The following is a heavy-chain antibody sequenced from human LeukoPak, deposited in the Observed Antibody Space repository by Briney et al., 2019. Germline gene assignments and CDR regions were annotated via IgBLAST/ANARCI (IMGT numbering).Heavy chain of an antibody. V-gene: IGHV1-69*13. CDR3: ARRKLVDGNYGMDV. Sequence: ASVKVSCRASGGTFSSYAISWVRQAPGQGLEWMGGIIPIFGTANYAQKFQGGVTITADESTSTAYMELSSLRSEDTAVYYCARRKLVDGNYGMDVWGQGTTVTVSS. CDR1: GGTFSSYA. J-gene: IGHJ6*02. D-gene: IGHD6-13*01. CDR2: IIPIFGTA.